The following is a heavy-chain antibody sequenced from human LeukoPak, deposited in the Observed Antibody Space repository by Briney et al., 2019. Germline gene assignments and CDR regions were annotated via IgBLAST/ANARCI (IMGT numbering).Heavy chain of an antibody. Sequence: GESLRLSCAASGFTFSSYWMNCVCHAPGKGLVWVSRIVSDGSSTTYADSVKGRFSISGGNAKNTLYLQMTSWRDEDTADNYCARDCRLNCARRPGFDSWGQGTLVTVSS. J-gene: IGHJ5*01. CDR1: GFTFSSYW. D-gene: IGHD1-1*01. CDR3: ARDCRLNCARRPGFDS. CDR2: IVSDGSST. V-gene: IGHV3-74*01.